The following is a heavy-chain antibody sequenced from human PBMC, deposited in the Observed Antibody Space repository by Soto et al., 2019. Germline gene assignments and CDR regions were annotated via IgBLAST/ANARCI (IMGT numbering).Heavy chain of an antibody. CDR1: GFAVSSNF. CDR2: IYSGGST. CDR3: ARATMIGLLSS. D-gene: IGHD3-22*01. V-gene: IGHV3-66*01. Sequence: EVQLVESGGGLVQPGGSLRLSCAASGFAVSSNFMSWVRQAPGKGLEGVSVIYSGGSTYYADSVKGRFTISRDNSENTLYLQMNSLRAEDTAIYYCARATMIGLLSSWGQGTLVTVSS. J-gene: IGHJ5*02.